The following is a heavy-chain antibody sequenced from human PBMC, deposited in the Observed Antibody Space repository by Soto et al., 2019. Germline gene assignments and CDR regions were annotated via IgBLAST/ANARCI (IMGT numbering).Heavy chain of an antibody. Sequence: QVQLVQSGAEVKKPGASVKVSCKASGYTFTSDYMHWVRQAPGQGLEWMARIYPSDGSTIYSQNFQGRFSVTRDTSTSTVFMELSSLRSEDTAVYYCARDVFVGVGATAYWGQGTLVTVSS. CDR3: ARDVFVGVGATAY. V-gene: IGHV1-46*01. D-gene: IGHD1-26*01. J-gene: IGHJ4*02. CDR2: IYPSDGST. CDR1: GYTFTSDY.